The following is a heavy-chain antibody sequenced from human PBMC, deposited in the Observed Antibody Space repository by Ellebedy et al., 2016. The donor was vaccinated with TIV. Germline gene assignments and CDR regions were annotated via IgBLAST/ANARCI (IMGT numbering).Heavy chain of an antibody. CDR2: ISTYKDNT. V-gene: IGHV1-18*04. Sequence: ASVKVSCKASGYTFTDYGISWVRQAPGQGLEWMGWISTYKDNTNYAQNLQGRLTMTIDTSTSTAYMDLRSLRSDDTAVYYCARQFYDSSGYNDYWGQGTLVTVSS. D-gene: IGHD3-22*01. CDR3: ARQFYDSSGYNDY. J-gene: IGHJ4*02. CDR1: GYTFTDYG.